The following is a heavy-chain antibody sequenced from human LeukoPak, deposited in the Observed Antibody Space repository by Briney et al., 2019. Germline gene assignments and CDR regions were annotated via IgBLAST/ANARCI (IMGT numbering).Heavy chain of an antibody. Sequence: PGGSLRLSCAASGFTFSSYAMSWVRQAPGKAPEWVSGISGSGGSTYSADSVKGRFITSRDNSKNTLYVQMNTLRAEDTAVYYCARSIYASGSSYTFDTWGQGTMVTVSS. CDR2: ISGSGGST. J-gene: IGHJ3*02. V-gene: IGHV3-23*01. CDR3: ARSIYASGSSYTFDT. CDR1: GFTFSSYA. D-gene: IGHD3-10*01.